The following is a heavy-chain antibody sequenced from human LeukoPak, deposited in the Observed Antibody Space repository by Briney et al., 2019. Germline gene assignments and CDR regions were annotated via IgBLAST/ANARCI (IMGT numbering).Heavy chain of an antibody. CDR1: GGSISSYN. J-gene: IGHJ4*02. CDR3: ATTRREDGSGSFDY. CDR2: IYYSGST. Sequence: SETLSFTCTVSGGSISSYNWSWIRQPPGKGLKWIGYIYYSGSTNYNPSLKSRVTISVDTSKNQFSLKLSSVTAADTAVYYCATTRREDGSGSFDYWGQGTLVTVSS. V-gene: IGHV4-59*08. D-gene: IGHD3-10*01.